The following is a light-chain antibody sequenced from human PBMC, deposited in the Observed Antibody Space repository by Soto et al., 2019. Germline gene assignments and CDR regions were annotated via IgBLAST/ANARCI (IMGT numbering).Light chain of an antibody. CDR1: QGIGNY. J-gene: IGKJ1*01. Sequence: DIQMTQSPSSLSASLGDRVTITCRASQGIGNYLAWYQLQPGKVPKLLIYAASTLQSGVPSRFSGSGSGTDFILTISSLQPEDVATYFCQKYNSAPRTFGQGTKVEI. CDR2: AAS. CDR3: QKYNSAPRT. V-gene: IGKV1-27*01.